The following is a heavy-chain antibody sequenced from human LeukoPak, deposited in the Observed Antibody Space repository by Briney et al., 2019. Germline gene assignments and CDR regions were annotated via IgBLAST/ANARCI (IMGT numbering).Heavy chain of an antibody. CDR2: IYHSGST. J-gene: IGHJ4*02. D-gene: IGHD2-2*03. V-gene: IGHV4-30-2*01. Sequence: PSETLSLTCTVSGGSISSGGYYWSWIRQPPGKGLEWIGYIYHSGSTYYNPSLKSRVTISLDRSNNQFSLKLSSVTAADTAVYYCAKRNGFNYFDYWGQGTLVTVSS. CDR3: AKRNGFNYFDY. CDR1: GGSISSGGYY.